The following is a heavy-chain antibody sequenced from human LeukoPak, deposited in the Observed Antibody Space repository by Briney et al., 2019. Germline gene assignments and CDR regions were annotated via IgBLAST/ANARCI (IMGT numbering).Heavy chain of an antibody. D-gene: IGHD3-22*01. V-gene: IGHV4-38-2*02. Sequence: SETLSLTCTVSGYSISSGYYWGWIRPPPGKGLEWIGSIYHSGSTYYNPSLKSRVTISVDTSKNQFSLKLSSVTAADTAVYYCARDPKGTYYYDSSAWGQGTLVTVSS. CDR3: ARDPKGTYYYDSSA. CDR1: GYSISSGYY. J-gene: IGHJ5*02. CDR2: IYHSGST.